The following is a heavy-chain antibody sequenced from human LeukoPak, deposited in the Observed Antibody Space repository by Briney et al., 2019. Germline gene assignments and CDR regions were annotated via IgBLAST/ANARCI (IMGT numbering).Heavy chain of an antibody. Sequence: ASVKVSCKASGYTFTSYYMHWVRQAPGQGLEWMGMINPTGGSTGYAQKFQGRVTMTRDTSTSTVYMELSSLRSEDTAVYYCARNVAGGLDYWGQGTLVTVSS. D-gene: IGHD3-10*01. V-gene: IGHV1-46*01. CDR3: ARNVAGGLDY. CDR2: INPTGGST. J-gene: IGHJ4*02. CDR1: GYTFTSYY.